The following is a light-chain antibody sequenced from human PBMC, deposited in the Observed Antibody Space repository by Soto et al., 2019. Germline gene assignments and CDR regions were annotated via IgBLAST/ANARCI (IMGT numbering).Light chain of an antibody. J-gene: IGKJ5*01. V-gene: IGKV3-11*01. CDR3: QQRSNWPPIT. CDR1: QSISTK. CDR2: GAS. Sequence: IVMTQSPATLSVSPGGRAPLSCRASQSISTKLAWYQQKPGQAPRLLIYGASNRATGIPARFSGSGSGTDFTLTISSLEPEDFAVYYCQQRSNWPPITFGQGTRLEIK.